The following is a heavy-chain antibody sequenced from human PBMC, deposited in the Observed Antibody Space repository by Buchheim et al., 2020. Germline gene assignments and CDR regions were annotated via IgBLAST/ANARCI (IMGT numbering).Heavy chain of an antibody. D-gene: IGHD4-17*01. Sequence: QVQLVQSGAEVKKPGASVKVSCQASGYTFTGYYMHWVRQAPGHGLEWMGWINPNSGGTNYAQKFQGWVTMTRDTSISTAYMELSRLRSDDTAVYYCARAADYGEPNSSLDYWGQGTL. V-gene: IGHV1-2*04. CDR1: GYTFTGYY. CDR2: INPNSGGT. J-gene: IGHJ4*02. CDR3: ARAADYGEPNSSLDY.